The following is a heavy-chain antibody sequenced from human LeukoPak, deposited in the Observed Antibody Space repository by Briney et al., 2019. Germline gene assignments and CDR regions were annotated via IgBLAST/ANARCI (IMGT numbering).Heavy chain of an antibody. Sequence: GGSLRLSCAASGFIFSSYGMQWVRQAPGKRPEWVAAIWYDGSNKYYADSVKGRLIISRDNSKNTLSLQMNSLRAEDTAVYYCARFEATSKRISSGWYFDYWGQGTLVTVSS. D-gene: IGHD6-19*01. V-gene: IGHV3-33*01. J-gene: IGHJ4*02. CDR2: IWYDGSNK. CDR1: GFIFSSYG. CDR3: ARFEATSKRISSGWYFDY.